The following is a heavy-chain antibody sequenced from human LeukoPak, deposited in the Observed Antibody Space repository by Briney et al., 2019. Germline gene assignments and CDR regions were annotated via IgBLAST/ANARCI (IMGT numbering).Heavy chain of an antibody. CDR2: INPNSGGT. Sequence: ASVTVPCKASGYTFTRYYMHWVRQAPGQGLEWMGWINPNSGGTNYALKFQGRVTMTRATSISTAYMELSRLRSDDTAVYYCAHLGSVGRSLFDYWGQGTLVTVSS. V-gene: IGHV1-2*02. CDR1: GYTFTRYY. CDR3: AHLGSVGRSLFDY. D-gene: IGHD1-26*01. J-gene: IGHJ4*02.